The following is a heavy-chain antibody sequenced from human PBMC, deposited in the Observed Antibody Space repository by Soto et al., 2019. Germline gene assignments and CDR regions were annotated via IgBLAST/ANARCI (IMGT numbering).Heavy chain of an antibody. Sequence: QVQLVQSGAEVKKPGSSVKVSCKASGGTFSSYAISWVRQAPGQGLEWMGGIIPIFGTVNYAQKFQGRVTITADESTSTAYMELSSLRSEATAVYYCARGNHRWLQLWYFDLWGRGTLVTVAS. D-gene: IGHD5-12*01. CDR2: IIPIFGTV. CDR1: GGTFSSYA. V-gene: IGHV1-69*12. CDR3: ARGNHRWLQLWYFDL. J-gene: IGHJ2*01.